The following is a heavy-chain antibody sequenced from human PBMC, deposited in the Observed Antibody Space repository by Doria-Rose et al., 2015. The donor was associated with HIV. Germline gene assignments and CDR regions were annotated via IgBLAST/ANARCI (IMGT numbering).Heavy chain of an antibody. CDR1: GFTVSSHR. V-gene: IGHV3-21*01. CDR3: ATGVTLDY. J-gene: IGHJ4*02. CDR2: ISSTSAYI. D-gene: IGHD3-10*01. Sequence: AQLVQSGGGLVRPGGSLRLSCATSGFTVSSHRINWVRHASSNGLEWVYSISSTSAYINYADSVRGRFTISRDNARNSLYLQMDSLRAEDTAIYYCATGVTLDYWGQGTLVTVSS.